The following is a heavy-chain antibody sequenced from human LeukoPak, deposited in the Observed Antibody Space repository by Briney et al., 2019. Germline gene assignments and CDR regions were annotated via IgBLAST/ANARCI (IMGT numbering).Heavy chain of an antibody. J-gene: IGHJ6*03. Sequence: ASVKVSCKASGYTFTGYYMHWVRQAPGQGLEWMGWINPNSGGTNYAQKFQGRVTMTRDTSISTAYMELSRLRSDDTAVYYCARGRRVVPAATYYYMDVWGKGTTVTVSS. D-gene: IGHD2-2*01. V-gene: IGHV1-2*02. CDR3: ARGRRVVPAATYYYMDV. CDR1: GYTFTGYY. CDR2: INPNSGGT.